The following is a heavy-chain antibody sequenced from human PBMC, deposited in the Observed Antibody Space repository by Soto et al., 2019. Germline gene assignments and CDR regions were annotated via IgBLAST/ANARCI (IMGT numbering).Heavy chain of an antibody. CDR1: GFPLRRYV. J-gene: IGHJ6*02. CDR2: ISRSWRST. Sequence: ECLKISFSPPGFPLRRYVMPWVRQASGKWLRYVSAISRSWRSTDYAGSVTGRCTMSRDNSKNTLYLQMSSLRAEDTAVYYCVNVFSAVTTLWYYYGWDVWGQGTTVTVSS. D-gene: IGHD4-17*01. V-gene: IGHV3-64D*08. CDR3: VNVFSAVTTLWYYYGWDV.